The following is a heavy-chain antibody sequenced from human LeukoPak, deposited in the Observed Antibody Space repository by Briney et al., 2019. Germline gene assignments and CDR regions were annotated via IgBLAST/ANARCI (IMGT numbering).Heavy chain of an antibody. CDR2: IIPIFGTA. D-gene: IGHD1-26*01. CDR1: GGTFSSYA. CDR3: AREHSGSHRSYFDY. Sequence: SVKVSCKASGGTFSSYAISWVRQAPGQGLEWMGGIIPIFGTANYAQKFQGRVTITTDESTSTAYMELSSLRAEDTAVYYCAREHSGSHRSYFDYWGQGTLVTVSS. J-gene: IGHJ4*02. V-gene: IGHV1-69*05.